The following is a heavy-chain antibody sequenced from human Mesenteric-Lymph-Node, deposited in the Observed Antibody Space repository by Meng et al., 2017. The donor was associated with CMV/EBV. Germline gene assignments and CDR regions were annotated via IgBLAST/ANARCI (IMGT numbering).Heavy chain of an antibody. V-gene: IGHV3-21*01. CDR3: ARDLEVRPNYFDY. CDR2: ISSSSSYI. J-gene: IGHJ4*02. Sequence: GGSLRLSCAASGFSFSSYSMNWVRQAPGKGLEWVSSISSSSSYIYYADSVKGRFTISRDNAKNSLYLQMNSLRAEDTAVYYCARDLEVRPNYFDYWGQGTLVTVSS. D-gene: IGHD4-11*01. CDR1: GFSFSSYS.